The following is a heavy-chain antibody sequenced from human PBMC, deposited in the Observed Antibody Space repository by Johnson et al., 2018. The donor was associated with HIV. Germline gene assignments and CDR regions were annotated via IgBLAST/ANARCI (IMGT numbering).Heavy chain of an antibody. J-gene: IGHJ3*02. CDR2: ISYDGSNK. Sequence: QVQLVESGGGVVQPGRSLRLSCAASGVTFSNAWMSWVRQAPGKGLEWVAVISYDGSNKYYADSVKGRFTISRDNSKNTLYLQMNSLRAEDTAVYYCARDKEDIVLVGAFDIWGQGTMVTVSS. D-gene: IGHD2-8*02. CDR1: GVTFSNAW. CDR3: ARDKEDIVLVGAFDI. V-gene: IGHV3-30-3*01.